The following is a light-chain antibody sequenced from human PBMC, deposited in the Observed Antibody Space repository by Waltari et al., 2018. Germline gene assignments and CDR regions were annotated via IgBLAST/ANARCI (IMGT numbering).Light chain of an antibody. V-gene: IGKV3-20*01. Sequence: EIVLPQSPGSLSSSPGERVTLSCSASTSVSRALAWYQQKPGQAPRLLIFGASNRATGIPDRFSGSGSETDFSLTISRLETEDFAVYYCQQYLRSPATFGRGTKVEIK. CDR3: QQYLRSPAT. J-gene: IGKJ1*01. CDR1: TSVSRA. CDR2: GAS.